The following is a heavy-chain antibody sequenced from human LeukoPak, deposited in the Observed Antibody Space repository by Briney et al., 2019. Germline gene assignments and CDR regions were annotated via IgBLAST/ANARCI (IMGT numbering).Heavy chain of an antibody. CDR2: ISSDGITS. D-gene: IGHD1-26*01. V-gene: IGHV3-74*01. Sequence: GGSLRLSCAASGFTFSDYWMHWVRQSPTKGLVRVARISSDGITSSYADSVKGRFTISRDNAKNTVYLQMNDLGAEDTAVYYCARGRDWELFDYWGQGTLVTVSS. CDR1: GFTFSDYW. J-gene: IGHJ4*02. CDR3: ARGRDWELFDY.